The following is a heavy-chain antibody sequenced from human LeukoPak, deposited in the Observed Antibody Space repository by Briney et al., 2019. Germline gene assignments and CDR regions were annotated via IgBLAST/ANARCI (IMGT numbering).Heavy chain of an antibody. CDR3: ARDRDWAFDY. CDR1: GFTFSTYS. J-gene: IGHJ4*02. D-gene: IGHD3-9*01. CDR2: IRSSDRAI. V-gene: IGHV3-48*02. Sequence: GSLRLSCVASGFTFSTYSTKWVRQAPGKGLGWVSYIRSSDRAIYYADSVTGRFTISRDNAKNSLYLQMHSLRDEDTAVYYCARDRDWAFDYWGQGTLVTVSS.